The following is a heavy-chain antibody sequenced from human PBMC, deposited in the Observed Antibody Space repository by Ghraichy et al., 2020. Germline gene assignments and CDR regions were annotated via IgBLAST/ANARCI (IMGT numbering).Heavy chain of an antibody. D-gene: IGHD1-26*01. CDR1: GFTFDDYA. V-gene: IGHV3-9*01. CDR2: ISWNSGSI. CDR3: AKDVGSRLYYFDY. J-gene: IGHJ4*02. Sequence: GGSLRLSCAASGFTFDDYAMHWVRQAPGKGLEWVSGISWNSGSIGYADSVKGRFTISRDNAKNSLYLQMNSLRAEDTALYYCAKDVGSRLYYFDYWGQGTLVTVSS.